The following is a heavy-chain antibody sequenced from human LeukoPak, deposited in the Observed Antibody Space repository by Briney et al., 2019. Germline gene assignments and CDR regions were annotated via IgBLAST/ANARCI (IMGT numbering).Heavy chain of an antibody. CDR3: ATSAANWFDP. CDR2: IYPGDTDT. Sequence: GESLKISCKGSGYTFTNYWIGWVRQMPGKGLEWMGIIYPGDTDTRYSPSFQGQVTISADKSISTAYLQWSSLKASDTAMYYCATSAANWFDPWGQGTLATVSS. CDR1: GYTFTNYW. D-gene: IGHD6-13*01. J-gene: IGHJ5*02. V-gene: IGHV5-51*01.